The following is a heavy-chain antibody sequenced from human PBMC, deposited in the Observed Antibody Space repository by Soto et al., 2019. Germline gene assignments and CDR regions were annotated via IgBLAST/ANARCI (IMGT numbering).Heavy chain of an antibody. Sequence: AGGSLRLSCAASGFPFDTSAMIWVRQAPGKGPEWLSLISGGGDLAYYAESVKGRFTSSRDNSKNTLYLQMTFLRVDDTAVYYCAKYSGDFPVYNGLNVSGQGPSVTLSS. CDR3: AKYSGDFPVYNGLNV. D-gene: IGHD1-26*01. CDR2: ISGGGDLA. CDR1: GFPFDTSA. V-gene: IGHV3-23*01. J-gene: IGHJ6*02.